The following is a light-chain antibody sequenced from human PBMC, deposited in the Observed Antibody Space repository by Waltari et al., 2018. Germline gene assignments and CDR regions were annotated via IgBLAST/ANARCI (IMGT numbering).Light chain of an antibody. V-gene: IGLV2-23*02. J-gene: IGLJ2*01. CDR1: SSDIGSYDL. CDR3: SSYTYGGPWV. Sequence: SALTQPASVSASPGQSITISCTGSSSDIGSYDLVAWYQQHPGKAPHLLIYAVDKRASGVSYRFSGSKSGNAASLTVSGLQPEDEGHYFCSSYTYGGPWVFGGGTLLTVL. CDR2: AVD.